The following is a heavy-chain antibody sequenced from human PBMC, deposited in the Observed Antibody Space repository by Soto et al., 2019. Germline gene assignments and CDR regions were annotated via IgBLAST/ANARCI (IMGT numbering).Heavy chain of an antibody. CDR1: GYTFTNYA. J-gene: IGHJ6*03. V-gene: IGHV1-3*01. CDR2: INAGNGNT. D-gene: IGHD2-2*01. CDR3: ARGHLAVVPVASWFYYMDV. Sequence: QVQLVQSGAEVEKPGASVKVSCKASGYTFTNYAVHWVRQAPGQRLEWMGWINAGNGNTRFSQNLQGRVTITRDTSARTVYMELCSLRSEDTAVYYCARGHLAVVPVASWFYYMDVWGKGTTVTVSS.